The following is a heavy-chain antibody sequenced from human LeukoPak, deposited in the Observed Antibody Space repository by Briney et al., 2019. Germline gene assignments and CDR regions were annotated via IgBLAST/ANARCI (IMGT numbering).Heavy chain of an antibody. CDR2: IYYSGST. J-gene: IGHJ5*02. V-gene: IGHV4-59*12. D-gene: IGHD4-17*01. CDR3: ARGNLALYDYGDDHWFDP. CDR1: GGSISSYY. Sequence: PSETLSLTCTVSGGSISSYYWSWIRQPPGKGLEWIGYIYYSGSTNYNPSLKSRVTISVDTSKNQFSLQLNSVTPEDTAVYYCARGNLALYDYGDDHWFDPWGQGTLVTVSS.